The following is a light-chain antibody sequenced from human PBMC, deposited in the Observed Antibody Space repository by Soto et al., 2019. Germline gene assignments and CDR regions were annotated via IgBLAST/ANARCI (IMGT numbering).Light chain of an antibody. CDR3: SSYAGVKNFVV. CDR1: DSDIGTYIY. CDR2: EVN. Sequence: QSALTQPPSASGSPGQSVTISCTGSDSDIGTYIYVSWYQQHPGKGPKLILYEVNKRPSGVPDRFSGSKSGNTASLTVSGLPIEDEADYFCSSYAGVKNFVVFGGGTKVTVL. V-gene: IGLV2-8*01. J-gene: IGLJ2*01.